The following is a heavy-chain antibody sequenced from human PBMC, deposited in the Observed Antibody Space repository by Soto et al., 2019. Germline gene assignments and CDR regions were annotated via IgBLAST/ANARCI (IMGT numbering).Heavy chain of an antibody. CDR1: GGSFSGYY. Sequence: PSETLSLTCAVSGGSFSGYYWSWIRQPPGKGLEWIGEINHSGSTNYNPSLKSRVTISVDTSKNQFSLKLSSVTAADTAVYYCARLVYKRDSDYWGQGTLVTVSS. J-gene: IGHJ4*02. D-gene: IGHD2-21*02. CDR3: ARLVYKRDSDY. V-gene: IGHV4-34*01. CDR2: INHSGST.